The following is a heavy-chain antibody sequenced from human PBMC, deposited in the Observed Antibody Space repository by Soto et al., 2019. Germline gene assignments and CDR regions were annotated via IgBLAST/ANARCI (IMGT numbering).Heavy chain of an antibody. CDR3: ATPRGDYRIAS. D-gene: IGHD2-21*01. Sequence: KTXXTRSLMCAVSCXSPSSGGTYCNWIGQRPGKGLEWIWNIYYRGSTFYNPSLKSRITISVDKSKNQFSMHLSSLTAADTAVYFCATPRGDYRIASWGKG. CDR2: IYYRGST. V-gene: IGHV4-31*11. J-gene: IGHJ4*02. CDR1: CXSPSSGGTY.